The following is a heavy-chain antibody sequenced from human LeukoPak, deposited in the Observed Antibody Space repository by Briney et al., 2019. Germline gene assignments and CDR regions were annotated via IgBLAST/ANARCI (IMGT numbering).Heavy chain of an antibody. Sequence: GASLQISCKASGSSFTSYWIGWVRQMPGKGLEWMGIIYPGDSDTRYSPSFQGQVTISADKSISTAYLQWSSLKASDTAMYYCARRGEYSVDYWGQGTLVTVSS. CDR3: ARRGEYSVDY. CDR1: GSSFTSYW. D-gene: IGHD3-10*01. CDR2: IYPGDSDT. V-gene: IGHV5-51*01. J-gene: IGHJ4*02.